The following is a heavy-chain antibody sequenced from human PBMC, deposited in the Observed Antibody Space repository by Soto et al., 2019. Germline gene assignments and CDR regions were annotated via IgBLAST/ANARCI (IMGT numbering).Heavy chain of an antibody. J-gene: IGHJ4*02. D-gene: IGHD2-8*01. CDR2: VTDNGLST. CDR1: GFTFSRDG. Sequence: PGGSLRLSCAASGFTFSRDGISWVRQAPWKGLEWVSLVTDNGLSTYYADSVKGRFTISRDNTKNTLFLQMNSLRAEDTAVYYCAKERATKTAFDYWGQGALVTVSS. V-gene: IGHV3-23*01. CDR3: AKERATKTAFDY.